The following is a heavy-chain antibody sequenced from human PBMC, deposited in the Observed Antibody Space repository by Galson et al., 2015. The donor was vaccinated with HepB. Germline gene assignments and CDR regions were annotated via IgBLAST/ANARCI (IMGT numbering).Heavy chain of an antibody. CDR1: GFSFGTYG. V-gene: IGHV3-23*01. Sequence: SLRLSCATSGFSFGTYGMSWARQSPGKGLEWVSYGGSGGSRYYADSVKGRFTISRDNSKNTLYLQMHSLRAEDTAIYYCSTHRGSQYSYYYVDVWGKGTTVTVSS. J-gene: IGHJ6*03. CDR2: GGSGGSR. D-gene: IGHD2/OR15-2a*01. CDR3: STHRGSQYSYYYVDV.